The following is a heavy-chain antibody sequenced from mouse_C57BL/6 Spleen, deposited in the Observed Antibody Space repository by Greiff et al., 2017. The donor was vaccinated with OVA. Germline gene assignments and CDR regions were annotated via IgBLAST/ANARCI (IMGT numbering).Heavy chain of an antibody. CDR1: GFTFSDYY. D-gene: IGHD2-5*01. Sequence: EVQVVESEGGLVQPGSSMKLSCTASGFTFSDYYMAWVRQVPEKGLEWVANINYDGSSTYYLDSLKSRFIISRDNAKNILYLQMSSLKSEDTATYYCARALYYSNYYAMDYWGQGTSVTVSS. CDR2: INYDGSST. V-gene: IGHV5-16*01. CDR3: ARALYYSNYYAMDY. J-gene: IGHJ4*01.